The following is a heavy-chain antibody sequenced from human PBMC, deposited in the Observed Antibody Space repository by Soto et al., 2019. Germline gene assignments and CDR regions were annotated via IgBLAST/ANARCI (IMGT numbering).Heavy chain of an antibody. CDR3: ARGHYGSPPGYLDY. V-gene: IGHV3-66*01. CDR1: GFNVSNNY. CDR2: IYNGGST. D-gene: IGHD3-10*01. Sequence: GGSLRLSCAVSGFNVSNNYMSWVRQAPGEGLEWVSVIYNGGSTYYGDSMKGRFTISRDISQNTLYLQMNSLRVEDTAVYYCARGHYGSPPGYLDYWGQGTLVTVSS. J-gene: IGHJ4*02.